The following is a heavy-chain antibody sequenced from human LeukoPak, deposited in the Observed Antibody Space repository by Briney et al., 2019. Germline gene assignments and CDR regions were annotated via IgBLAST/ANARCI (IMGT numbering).Heavy chain of an antibody. CDR1: GFTFSSYA. CDR3: VKESRVVRGVIMDAFDM. J-gene: IGHJ3*02. Sequence: PGGSLRLSCSASGFTFSSYAMHWVRQAPGKGLEYVSGISINGGSTDYADSVKGRFTISRDNSKNTVYLQMSSLRAEDTAVYYCVKESRVVRGVIMDAFDMWGQGTMVPVSS. D-gene: IGHD3-10*01. V-gene: IGHV3-64D*06. CDR2: ISINGGST.